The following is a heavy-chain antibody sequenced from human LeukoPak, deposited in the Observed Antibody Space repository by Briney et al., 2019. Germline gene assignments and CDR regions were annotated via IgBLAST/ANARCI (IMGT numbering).Heavy chain of an antibody. CDR1: GFTFSSYS. D-gene: IGHD6-19*01. CDR3: ARDPLAVARPYAFDI. V-gene: IGHV3-21*01. Sequence: GGSLRLSCAASGFTFSSYSMNWVRQAPGKGLEWVSSISSSSSYIYYADSVKGRFTISRDNAKNSLYLQMNSLRAEDTAVYYCARDPLAVARPYAFDIWGQGTMVTVSS. J-gene: IGHJ3*02. CDR2: ISSSSSYI.